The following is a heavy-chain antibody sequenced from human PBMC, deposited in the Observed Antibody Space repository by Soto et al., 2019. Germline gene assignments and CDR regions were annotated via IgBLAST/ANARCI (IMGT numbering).Heavy chain of an antibody. CDR3: AKGRVVYGSSLYYYGMEV. J-gene: IGHJ6*02. CDR1: GFTFSSYA. V-gene: IGHV3-23*01. D-gene: IGHD3-10*01. Sequence: GGSLRLSCAASGFTFSSYAMSRVRQAPGKGLEWVSAISGSGGSTYYADSVKGRFTISRDNSKNTLYLQMNSLRAEDTAVYYCAKGRVVYGSSLYYYGMEVCGQGTKVSVSS. CDR2: ISGSGGST.